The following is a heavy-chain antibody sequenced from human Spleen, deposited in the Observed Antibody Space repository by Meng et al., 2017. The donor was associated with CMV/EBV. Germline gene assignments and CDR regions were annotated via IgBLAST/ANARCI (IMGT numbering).Heavy chain of an antibody. D-gene: IGHD2-2*01. J-gene: IGHJ5*02. Sequence: VSGGSIISADYSWNWIRQSPGKGPEWIGYIYYNGNTYYNPSLKSRLRMSVETSKNQFSLKLTSVTAADTAVYFCARSPVLPGYEFDPWGQGTLVTVSS. CDR1: GGSIISADYS. CDR2: IYYNGNT. V-gene: IGHV4-31*02. CDR3: ARSPVLPGYEFDP.